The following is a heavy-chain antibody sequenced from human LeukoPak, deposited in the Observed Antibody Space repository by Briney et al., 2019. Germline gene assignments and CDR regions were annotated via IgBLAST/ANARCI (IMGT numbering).Heavy chain of an antibody. V-gene: IGHV3-30*02. CDR1: GFTFSSYG. CDR2: IRYDGSNK. D-gene: IGHD3-22*01. J-gene: IGHJ5*02. CDR3: AKDQWPYYYDSSGTGNWFDP. Sequence: PGGSLRLSCAASGFTFSSYGMHWVRQAPGKGLEWVAFIRYDGSNKYYADSVKGRFTISRDNSKNTLYLRMNSLRAEDTAVYYCAKDQWPYYYDSSGTGNWFDPWGQGTLVTVSS.